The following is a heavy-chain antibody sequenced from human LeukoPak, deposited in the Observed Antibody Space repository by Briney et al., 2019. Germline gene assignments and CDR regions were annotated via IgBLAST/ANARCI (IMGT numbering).Heavy chain of an antibody. D-gene: IGHD2-21*01. CDR2: IKQNGAEE. Sequence: GGSLRLSCAASGFMFSSNWMSWVRQAPGKRLEWVANIKQNGAEEYYMDSVKGRFAISRDNAKNSVSLQMNSLRVEDTAMYYCARYTVVSSPGAFDLWGQGTMVTVSS. CDR3: ARYTVVSSPGAFDL. V-gene: IGHV3-7*03. CDR1: GFMFSSNW. J-gene: IGHJ3*01.